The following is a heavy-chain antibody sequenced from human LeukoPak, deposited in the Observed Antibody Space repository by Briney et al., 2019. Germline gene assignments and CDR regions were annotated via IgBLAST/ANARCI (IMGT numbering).Heavy chain of an antibody. CDR1: GFTFSSYG. CDR3: AKRAVAGPDDAFDI. Sequence: GGSLRLPCAASGFTFSSYGMHWVRQAPGKGLEWVAVISYDGSNKYYADSVKGRFTISRDNSKNTLYLQMNSLRAEDTAVYYCAKRAVAGPDDAFDIWGQGTMVTVSS. CDR2: ISYDGSNK. V-gene: IGHV3-30*18. J-gene: IGHJ3*02. D-gene: IGHD6-19*01.